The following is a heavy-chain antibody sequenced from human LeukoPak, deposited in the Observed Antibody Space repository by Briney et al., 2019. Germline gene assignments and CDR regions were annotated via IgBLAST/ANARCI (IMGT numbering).Heavy chain of an antibody. V-gene: IGHV4-39*01. CDR3: ARGEIAAAGLDY. CDR1: GGTISSSSYY. J-gene: IGHJ4*02. CDR2: IYYSGST. D-gene: IGHD6-13*01. Sequence: PSETLSLTCTVSGGTISSSSYYWGWIRQPPGKGLEWIGSIYYSGSTYYNPSLKSRVTISVDTSKNQFSLKLSSVTAAETAVYYFARGEIAAAGLDYWGQGTLVTVSS.